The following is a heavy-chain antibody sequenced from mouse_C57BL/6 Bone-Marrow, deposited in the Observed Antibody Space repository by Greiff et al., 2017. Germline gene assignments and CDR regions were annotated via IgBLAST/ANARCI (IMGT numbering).Heavy chain of an antibody. CDR2: IYPGGGYT. Sequence: QVQLQQSGAELVRPGTSVKMSCKASGYTFTNYWIGWAKQRPGHGLAWIGDIYPGGGYTNYNEKFKGKATLTADKSSSTAYMQFSSLTSEDSAIYYCARRDYGSSYGFAYWGQGTLVTVSA. CDR3: ARRDYGSSYGFAY. J-gene: IGHJ3*01. D-gene: IGHD1-1*01. CDR1: GYTFTNYW. V-gene: IGHV1-63*01.